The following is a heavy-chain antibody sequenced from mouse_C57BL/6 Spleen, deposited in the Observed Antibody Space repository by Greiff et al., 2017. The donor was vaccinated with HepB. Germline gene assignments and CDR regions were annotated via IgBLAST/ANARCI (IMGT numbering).Heavy chain of an antibody. CDR2: ISSGGDYI. D-gene: IGHD1-1*01. CDR1: GFTFSSYA. J-gene: IGHJ1*03. CDR3: TRRTVVAKDWYFDV. Sequence: EVQLVESGEGLVKPGGSLKLSCAASGFTFSSYAMSWVRQTPEKRLEWVAYISSGGDYIYYADTVKGRFTISRDNARNTLYLQMSSLKSEDTAMYYCTRRTVVAKDWYFDVWGTGTTVTVSS. V-gene: IGHV5-9-1*02.